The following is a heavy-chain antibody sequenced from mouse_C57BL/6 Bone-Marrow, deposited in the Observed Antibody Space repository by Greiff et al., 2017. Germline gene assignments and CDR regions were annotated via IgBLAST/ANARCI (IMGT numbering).Heavy chain of an antibody. V-gene: IGHV10-1*01. CDR2: IRSKNNNYAT. J-gene: IGHJ3*01. CDR1: GFSFNTYA. Sequence: EVMLVESGGGLVQPKGSLKLSCAASGFSFNTYAMNWVRQAPGKGLEWVARIRSKNNNYATYYADSVKDRFTISRDDSESMLYLQMNNLKTEDTAMYYCVRLHSFAYWGQGTLVTVSA. CDR3: VRLHSFAY.